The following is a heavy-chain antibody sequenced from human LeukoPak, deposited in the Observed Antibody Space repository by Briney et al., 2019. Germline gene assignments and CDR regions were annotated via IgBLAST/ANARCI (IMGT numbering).Heavy chain of an antibody. D-gene: IGHD3-22*01. Sequence: GASVKVSCKASGYTFTGYYMHWVRQAPGQGLEWMGGIIPIFGTANYAQKFQGRVTITTDESTSTAYMELSSLRSEDTAVYYCARDYGNYYDSSGSTGFDPWGQGTLVTVSS. J-gene: IGHJ5*02. CDR2: IIPIFGTA. V-gene: IGHV1-69*05. CDR3: ARDYGNYYDSSGSTGFDP. CDR1: GYTFTGYY.